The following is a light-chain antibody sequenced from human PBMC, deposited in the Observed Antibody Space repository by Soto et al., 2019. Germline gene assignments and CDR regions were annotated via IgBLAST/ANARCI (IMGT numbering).Light chain of an antibody. CDR1: NSNIGTNT. J-gene: IGLJ2*01. CDR2: SNN. CDR3: AAWDDSLNGRVV. V-gene: IGLV1-44*01. Sequence: QSVLPQPPSASGTPGQRVTISCSGSNSNIGTNTVNWYQQLPGTAPKLLIYSNNQRPSGVPDRFSGSKSGTSASLAISGLQSEDEADYYCAAWDDSLNGRVVFGGGTKLTVL.